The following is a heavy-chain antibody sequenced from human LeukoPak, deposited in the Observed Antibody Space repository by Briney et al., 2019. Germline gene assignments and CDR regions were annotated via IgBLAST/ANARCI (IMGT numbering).Heavy chain of an antibody. J-gene: IGHJ6*02. D-gene: IGHD3-3*01. V-gene: IGHV3-21*01. CDR3: ARDFSYYDFWSGYYYHYYGMDV. Sequence: GGSLRLSCVASGFPFSSYWMTWVRQAPGKGLEWVSSISSSSSYIYYADSVKGRFTISRDNAKNSLYLQMNSLRAEDTAVYYCARDFSYYDFWSGYYYHYYGMDVWGQGTTVTVSS. CDR1: GFPFSSYW. CDR2: ISSSSSYI.